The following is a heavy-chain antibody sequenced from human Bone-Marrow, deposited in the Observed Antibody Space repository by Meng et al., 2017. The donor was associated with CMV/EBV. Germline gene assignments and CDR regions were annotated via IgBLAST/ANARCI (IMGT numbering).Heavy chain of an antibody. J-gene: IGHJ4*02. CDR1: GFTFSSYG. Sequence: GGSLRLSCAAPGFTFSSYGMHWVRQAPGKGLEWVAFIRYDGSNQYYADSVKGRFTISRDNSKNTLYLQMNSLGVEDTAVYYCAKVTRGITIFGVAADYWGQGTLVTVSS. CDR3: AKVTRGITIFGVAADY. D-gene: IGHD3-3*01. V-gene: IGHV3-30*02. CDR2: IRYDGSNQ.